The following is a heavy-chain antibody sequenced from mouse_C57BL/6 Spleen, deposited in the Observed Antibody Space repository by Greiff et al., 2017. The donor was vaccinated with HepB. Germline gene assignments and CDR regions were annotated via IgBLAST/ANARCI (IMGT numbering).Heavy chain of an antibody. Sequence: EVQLVESEGGLVQPGSSMKLSCTASGFTFSDYYMAWVRQVPEKGLEWVANINYDGSSTYYLDSLKSRFIISRDNAKNILYLQMSSLKSEDTATYYCARGPLGYYYGSSSGYFDVWGTGTTVTVSS. CDR1: GFTFSDYY. J-gene: IGHJ1*03. V-gene: IGHV5-16*01. CDR2: INYDGSST. CDR3: ARGPLGYYYGSSSGYFDV. D-gene: IGHD1-1*01.